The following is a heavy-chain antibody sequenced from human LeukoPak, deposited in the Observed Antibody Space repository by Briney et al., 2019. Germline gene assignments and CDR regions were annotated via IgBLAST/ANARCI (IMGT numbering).Heavy chain of an antibody. CDR2: ISYDGSNK. D-gene: IGHD2-15*01. CDR1: GFTFSSYG. Sequence: GGSLRLSCAASGFTFSSYGMHWVRQAPGKGLEWVAVISYDGSNKYYADSVKGRFTISRDNSKNTLYLQMNSLRAEDTAVYYCAKDSPQYCSGGSCLDYWGQGTLVTVSS. V-gene: IGHV3-30*18. J-gene: IGHJ4*02. CDR3: AKDSPQYCSGGSCLDY.